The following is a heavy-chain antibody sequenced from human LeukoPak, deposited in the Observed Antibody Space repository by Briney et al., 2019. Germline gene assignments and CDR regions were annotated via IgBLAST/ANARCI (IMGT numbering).Heavy chain of an antibody. J-gene: IGHJ5*02. CDR1: GYTFSVYD. CDR2: MNSNNGNT. D-gene: IGHD6-13*01. Sequence: ASVKVSCTTSGYTFSVYDINWLRQVAGQGPEWMGWMNSNNGNTGYALKFQDRVTMTMNTSIDTAYMELNNLTPEDTAVYYCVRRISALGTGFWFDPWGQGTQVTVSS. CDR3: VRRISALGTGFWFDP. V-gene: IGHV1-8*02.